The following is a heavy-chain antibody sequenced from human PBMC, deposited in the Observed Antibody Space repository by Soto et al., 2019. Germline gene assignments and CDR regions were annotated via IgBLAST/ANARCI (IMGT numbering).Heavy chain of an antibody. CDR2: ISSSSYI. D-gene: IGHD1-20*01. CDR3: ARLPITGGRGY. J-gene: IGHJ4*02. CDR1: GFTFSSYS. V-gene: IGHV3-21*01. Sequence: GGSLRLSCAASGFTFSSYSMNWVRQAPGKGLEWVSSISSSSYIYYADSVKGRFTISRDNAKNSLYLQMNSLRAEDTAVYYCARLPITGGRGYWGQGTLVTVSS.